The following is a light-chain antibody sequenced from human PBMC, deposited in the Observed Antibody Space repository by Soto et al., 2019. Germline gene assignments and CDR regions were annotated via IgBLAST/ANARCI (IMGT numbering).Light chain of an antibody. CDR2: DVT. Sequence: QSVLTQPASVSGSPGQSITISCTGSSSDVGHYDYVSWFQQHPGRAPTLLIYDVTYRPSGVSNCFSGAKSGSTASLTISGLRTEDEANYYCSSYTGTSTQGFGTGTKLTVL. J-gene: IGLJ1*01. CDR3: SSYTGTSTQG. CDR1: SSDVGHYDY. V-gene: IGLV2-14*03.